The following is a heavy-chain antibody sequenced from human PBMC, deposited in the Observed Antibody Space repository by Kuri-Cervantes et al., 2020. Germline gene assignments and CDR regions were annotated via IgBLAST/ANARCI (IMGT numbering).Heavy chain of an antibody. CDR1: GFTFSSYA. Sequence: GESLKISCAASGFTFSSYAMHWVRQAPGKGLGWVAVISYDGSNKYYADSVKGRFTISRDNSKNTLYLQMNSLRAEDTAVYYCARVGRGATAMGRYYFDYWGQGTLVTVPQ. CDR3: ARVGRGATAMGRYYFDY. V-gene: IGHV3-30-3*01. J-gene: IGHJ4*02. CDR2: ISYDGSNK. D-gene: IGHD5-18*01.